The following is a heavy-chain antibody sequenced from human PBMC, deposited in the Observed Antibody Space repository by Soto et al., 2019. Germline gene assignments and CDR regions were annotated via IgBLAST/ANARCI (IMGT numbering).Heavy chain of an antibody. CDR3: ASGRRFGDIDY. CDR1: GFTFSSYS. D-gene: IGHD3-10*01. V-gene: IGHV3-21*01. Sequence: GGSLRLSCAASGFTFSSYSMNWVRQAPGKGLEWVSSISSSSSYIYYADSVKGRFTISRDNAKNSLYLQMNSLRAEDMAVYYCASGRRFGDIDYWGQGTLVTVSS. J-gene: IGHJ4*02. CDR2: ISSSSSYI.